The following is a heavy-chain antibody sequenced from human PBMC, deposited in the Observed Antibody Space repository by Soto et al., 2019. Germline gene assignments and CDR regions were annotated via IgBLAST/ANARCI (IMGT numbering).Heavy chain of an antibody. CDR1: GGSIDSDNYY. CDR3: ARTSWFDNSSSAH. Sequence: PSETLSLTCTVSGGSIDSDNYYWSWIRQPPGKGLEWIGYIYFSGTTHYNPSLKSRIVISKDSSKNQFSLKLNSVTAADTAVYYCARTSWFDNSSSAHWGQGTLVTVS. D-gene: IGHD2-2*01. CDR2: IYFSGTT. V-gene: IGHV4-30-4*01. J-gene: IGHJ4*02.